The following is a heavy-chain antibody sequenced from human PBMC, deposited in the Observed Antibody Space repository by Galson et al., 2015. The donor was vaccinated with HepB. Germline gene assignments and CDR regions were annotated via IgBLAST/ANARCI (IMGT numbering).Heavy chain of an antibody. CDR2: FYYSGSP. J-gene: IGHJ3*02. V-gene: IGHV4-59*01. Sequence: ETLSLTCNVSGGSIRSYYWSWIRQPPGKGLEWIGYFYYSGSPNYNPSLKSRVTISVDTSKNQFSLKLNSVTAADTAVYYCARFNYEEIFDIWGQGTLVTVSS. D-gene: IGHD4-11*01. CDR3: ARFNYEEIFDI. CDR1: GGSIRSYY.